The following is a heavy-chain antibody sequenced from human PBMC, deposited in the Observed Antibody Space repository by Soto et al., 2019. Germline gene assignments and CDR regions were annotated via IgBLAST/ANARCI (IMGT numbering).Heavy chain of an antibody. D-gene: IGHD6-13*01. CDR1: GYSFTSYW. CDR2: IYPGDSDT. J-gene: IGHJ4*02. CDR3: ARNLPAGNPMQFDT. Sequence: PGESLKISCKGSGYSFTSYWIGWVRQMPGKGLEWMGIIYPGDSDTRYSPSFQGQVTISADKSISTAYLQMNSLRAEDTAVYYCARNLPAGNPMQFDTWGQGALVTVSS. V-gene: IGHV5-51*01.